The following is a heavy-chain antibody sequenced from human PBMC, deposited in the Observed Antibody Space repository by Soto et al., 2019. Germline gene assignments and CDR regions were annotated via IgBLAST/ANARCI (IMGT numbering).Heavy chain of an antibody. CDR3: AKEVAAGVFDY. CDR1: GFTFSSYG. CDR2: ISYDGSNK. J-gene: IGHJ4*02. D-gene: IGHD6-13*01. Sequence: GGSLRLSCAASGFTFSSYGMHWVRQAPGKGLEWVAVISYDGSNKYYADSVKGRFTISRDNSKNTLYLQMNSLRAEDTAVYYCAKEVAAGVFDYWGQGTLVTVSS. V-gene: IGHV3-30*18.